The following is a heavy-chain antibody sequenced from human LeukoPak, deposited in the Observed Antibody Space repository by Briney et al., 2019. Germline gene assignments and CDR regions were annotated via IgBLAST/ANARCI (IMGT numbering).Heavy chain of an antibody. J-gene: IGHJ6*02. CDR1: GYTFTGYY. V-gene: IGHV1-2*02. Sequence: ASVKVSCKASGYTFTGYYMHWVRQAPGQGLEWMGWINPNSGGTNYAQKFQGRVTMTRDTSISTAYMELSRLRSDDTAVYYCAREGYCSSTSCYAAESYYYGMDVWGQGTTVTVSS. D-gene: IGHD2-2*01. CDR3: AREGYCSSTSCYAAESYYYGMDV. CDR2: INPNSGGT.